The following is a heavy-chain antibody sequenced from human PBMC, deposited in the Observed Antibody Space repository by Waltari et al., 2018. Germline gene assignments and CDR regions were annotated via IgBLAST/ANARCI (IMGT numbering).Heavy chain of an antibody. J-gene: IGHJ4*01. Sequence: EVQMVESGGGSVKPGDSRSLSCVASGFRFPPAWLTWVRQAPGKGLEWVGRITSQNDGVTTNFAASVRGRFSISRDDSQNMVFLQMNSLRTEDTAVYYCTTLDAPWGGWGHGTLVTVSS. D-gene: IGHD7-27*01. CDR2: ITSQNDGVTT. CDR3: TTLDAPWGG. CDR1: GFRFPPAW. V-gene: IGHV3-15*01.